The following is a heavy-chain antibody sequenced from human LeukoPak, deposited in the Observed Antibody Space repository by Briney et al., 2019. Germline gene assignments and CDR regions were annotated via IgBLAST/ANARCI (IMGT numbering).Heavy chain of an antibody. CDR2: IIPIFGTA. D-gene: IGHD1-26*01. V-gene: IGHV1-69*13. J-gene: IGHJ4*02. CDR1: GYTFSSYA. CDR3: ATPRGSGSYYMVY. Sequence: ASVKVSCKASGYTFSSYAISWVRQAPGQGLEWMGGIIPIFGTANYAQKFQGRVTITADESTSTAYMELSSLRSEDTAVYYCATPRGSGSYYMVYWGQGTLVTVSS.